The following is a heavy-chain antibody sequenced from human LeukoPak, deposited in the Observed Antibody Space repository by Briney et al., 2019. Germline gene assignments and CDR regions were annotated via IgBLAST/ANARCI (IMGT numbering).Heavy chain of an antibody. V-gene: IGHV3-23*01. CDR1: GFTFSSYS. D-gene: IGHD3-22*01. Sequence: PGGSLRLSCAASGFTFSSYSMNWVRQAPGKGLEWVSAISGSGGSTYYADSVKGRFTISRDNSKNTLYLQMNSLRAEDTAVYYCAKSPEGRYDSSGYYHDRTYYFDYWGQGTLVTVSS. J-gene: IGHJ4*02. CDR2: ISGSGGST. CDR3: AKSPEGRYDSSGYYHDRTYYFDY.